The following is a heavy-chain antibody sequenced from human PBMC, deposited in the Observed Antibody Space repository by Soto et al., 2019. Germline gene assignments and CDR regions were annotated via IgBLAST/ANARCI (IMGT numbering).Heavy chain of an antibody. CDR3: ARLATRYYFDY. D-gene: IGHD1-1*01. J-gene: IGHJ4*02. Sequence: SETLSLTCTDIGASISSYYWSWIRQPPGKGLEWIGYIYYSGSTNYNPSLKSRVTISVDTSKNQFSLKMSSVTAADTAVYYCARLATRYYFDYWGQGTLVTVS. V-gene: IGHV4-59*01. CDR1: GASISSYY. CDR2: IYYSGST.